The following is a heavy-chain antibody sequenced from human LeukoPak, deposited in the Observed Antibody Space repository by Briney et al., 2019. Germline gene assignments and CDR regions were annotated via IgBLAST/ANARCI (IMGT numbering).Heavy chain of an antibody. Sequence: GGSLRLSCAASGFTFSSYGMHWVRQAPGKGLEWVALIWYDGRKQFYAGSVKGRFTISRDDSSNTLFLQMNGLRAEDTAVYYCARLGSSWSSDYWGQGTLVTVSS. CDR1: GFTFSSYG. CDR3: ARLGSSWSSDY. CDR2: IWYDGRKQ. V-gene: IGHV3-33*01. J-gene: IGHJ4*02. D-gene: IGHD6-13*01.